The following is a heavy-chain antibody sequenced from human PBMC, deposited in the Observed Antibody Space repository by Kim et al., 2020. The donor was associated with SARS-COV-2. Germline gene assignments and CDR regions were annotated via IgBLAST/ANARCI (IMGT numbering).Heavy chain of an antibody. CDR3: AKSIAFFWFGEGLNAFD. Sequence: GGALRLSCGASGFTFNNYAMHWVRQAPGKGLEWVAVISYEGSIKYYADSLKGRLTVSRDSSQNTLYLQMTSLGPEDTAVYYCAKSIAFFWFGEGLNAFD. V-gene: IGHV3-30*18. CDR1: GFTFNNYA. J-gene: IGHJ3*01. CDR2: ISYEGSIK. D-gene: IGHD3-10*01.